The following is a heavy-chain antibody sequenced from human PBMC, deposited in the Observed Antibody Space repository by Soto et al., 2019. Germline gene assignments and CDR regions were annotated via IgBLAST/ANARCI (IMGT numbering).Heavy chain of an antibody. Sequence: EVQLVEYGGGLVQPGGCLRLSCAASGFTLRSYWMHWVRQVSGKRLVWVSRISGDGNITTYADSVKGRFTISRDNANNTLYLQMSGLRAEDTALYYFIREVAINGRSFDYWGQGTQVTVS. V-gene: IGHV3-74*01. CDR2: ISGDGNIT. CDR1: GFTLRSYW. D-gene: IGHD5-12*01. J-gene: IGHJ4*02. CDR3: IREVAINGRSFDY.